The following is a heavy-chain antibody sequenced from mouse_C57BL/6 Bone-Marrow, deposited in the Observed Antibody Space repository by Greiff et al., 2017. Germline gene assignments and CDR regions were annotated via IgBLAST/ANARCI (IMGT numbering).Heavy chain of an antibody. V-gene: IGHV1-50*01. CDR1: GYTFTSYW. CDR2: IDPSDSYT. J-gene: IGHJ2*01. Sequence: QVQLQQSGAELVKPGASVKLSCKASGYTFTSYWMQWVKQRPGQGLEWIGEIDPSDSYTNYNQKFKGKATLTLDTYSSTAYMQLSSLTSEDSAVYYCARGGNYGFFFDYWGQGTTLTVSS. D-gene: IGHD2-1*01. CDR3: ARGGNYGFFFDY.